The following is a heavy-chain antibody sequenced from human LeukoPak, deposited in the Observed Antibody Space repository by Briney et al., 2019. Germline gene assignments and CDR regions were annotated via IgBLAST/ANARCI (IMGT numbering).Heavy chain of an antibody. V-gene: IGHV1-18*01. CDR2: ISAYNGNT. Sequence: ASVKVSCKASGYTFTSYGISWVRQAPGQGLVWMGWISAYNGNTNYAQKLQGGVTMTTDTSTSTAYMELRSLRSDDTAVYYCARDLKRFLEWLLPDYYYYYMDVWGKGTTVTVSS. CDR1: GYTFTSYG. CDR3: ARDLKRFLEWLLPDYYYYYMDV. D-gene: IGHD3-3*01. J-gene: IGHJ6*03.